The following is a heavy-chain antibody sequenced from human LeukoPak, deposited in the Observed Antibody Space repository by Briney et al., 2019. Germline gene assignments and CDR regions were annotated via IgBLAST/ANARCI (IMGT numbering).Heavy chain of an antibody. CDR3: ARDTPVGPPQEGDY. V-gene: IGHV1-18*01. Sequence: ASVKVSCKASGGTFISYAISWVRQAPGQGLEWMGWISAYNGNTNYAQKLQGRVTMTTDTSTSTAYMELRSLRSDDTAVYYCARDTPVGPPQEGDYWGQGTLVTVSS. CDR1: GGTFISYA. CDR2: ISAYNGNT. J-gene: IGHJ4*02.